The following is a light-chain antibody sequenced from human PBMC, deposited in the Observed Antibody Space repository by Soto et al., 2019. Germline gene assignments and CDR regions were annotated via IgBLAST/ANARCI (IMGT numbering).Light chain of an antibody. J-gene: IGKJ2*01. Sequence: EIVLTQSPGTLSLSPGEGATLSCRASQSVSSSYLAWYQQKPGQAPRLLIYGASSSATGLAYRFSGRGSGTDFTLTISRLEPEDCAVYYCQQYGSSPTMYTFGQRTKLEIK. CDR3: QQYGSSPTMYT. V-gene: IGKV3-20*01. CDR1: QSVSSSY. CDR2: GAS.